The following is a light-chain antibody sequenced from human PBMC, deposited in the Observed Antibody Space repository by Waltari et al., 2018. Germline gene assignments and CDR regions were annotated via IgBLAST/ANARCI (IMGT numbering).Light chain of an antibody. CDR1: QSVSSN. Sequence: EIVMTQSPATLSVSPGERATLSCRASQSVSSNLAWYQQKPGQAPRLLIYGASTRATGIPARFSGSGSGTEFTLTISSLQSEDFAVYYCQQYNNWPPVAFGQGTKVEIK. J-gene: IGKJ1*01. CDR3: QQYNNWPPVA. V-gene: IGKV3-15*01. CDR2: GAS.